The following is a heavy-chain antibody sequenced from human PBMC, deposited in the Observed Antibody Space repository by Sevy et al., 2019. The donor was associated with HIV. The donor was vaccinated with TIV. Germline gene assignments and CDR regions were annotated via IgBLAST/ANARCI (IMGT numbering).Heavy chain of an antibody. D-gene: IGHD3-10*01. Sequence: GGSLRLSCAASGFRFSSYAMHWVRQAPGKGLEWVAVISYDGSNKYYADSVKGRFTISRDNSKNTLYLQMNSLRAEDTAVYYCARFGGLWFGESDMYYFDYWGQGTLVTVSS. V-gene: IGHV3-30*04. J-gene: IGHJ4*02. CDR2: ISYDGSNK. CDR3: ARFGGLWFGESDMYYFDY. CDR1: GFRFSSYA.